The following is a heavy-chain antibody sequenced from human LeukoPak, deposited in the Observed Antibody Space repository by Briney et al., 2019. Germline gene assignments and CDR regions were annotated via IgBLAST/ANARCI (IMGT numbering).Heavy chain of an antibody. CDR3: TTDGVGVEGATYDN. CDR1: GFTFINAW. Sequence: GGSLRLSCAASGFTFINAWMAWVRQAPGKGLEWVGRIEAKAHGGTIEYAAPVKGRFTISRDDSKNTLYLQMNSLKTEDTAVYYCTTDGVGVEGATYDNWGQGTLVSVSS. D-gene: IGHD1-26*01. J-gene: IGHJ4*02. CDR2: IEAKAHGGTI. V-gene: IGHV3-15*04.